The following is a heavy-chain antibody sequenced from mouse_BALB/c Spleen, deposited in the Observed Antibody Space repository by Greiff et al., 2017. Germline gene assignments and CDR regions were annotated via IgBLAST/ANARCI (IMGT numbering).Heavy chain of an antibody. Sequence: EVMLVESGTVLARPGASVKMSCKASGYTFTSYWMHWVKQRPGQGLEWIGAIYPGNSDTSYNQKFKGKAKLTAVTSTSTAYMELSSLTNEDSAVYYCTRSYYGSYGAMDYWGQGTSVTVSS. CDR3: TRSYYGSYGAMDY. D-gene: IGHD1-1*01. V-gene: IGHV1-5*01. J-gene: IGHJ4*01. CDR1: GYTFTSYW. CDR2: IYPGNSDT.